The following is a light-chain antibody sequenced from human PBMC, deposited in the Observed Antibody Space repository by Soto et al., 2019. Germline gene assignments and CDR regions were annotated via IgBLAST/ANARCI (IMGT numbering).Light chain of an antibody. CDR3: QQFTNNSYT. Sequence: DIQMTQAPSTLSAFVGDRVTITCRASQSITRWFAWYQQKPGKAPKLLIYDASSLESGVQSRFSVSGSGTEFTLTISSLQPDDFATYHCQQFTNNSYTSGQGTQLEIK. V-gene: IGKV1-5*01. CDR1: QSITRW. J-gene: IGKJ2*01. CDR2: DAS.